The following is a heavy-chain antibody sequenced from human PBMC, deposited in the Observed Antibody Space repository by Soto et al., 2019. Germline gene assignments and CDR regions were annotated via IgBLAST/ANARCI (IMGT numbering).Heavy chain of an antibody. J-gene: IGHJ4*02. CDR1: GFTVSSYA. CDR3: AGRSSSWYFDY. CDR2: ISGSDGST. Sequence: EVQLLESGGGLVQPGGSLRLSCAASGFTVSSYAMNWVRQAPGKGLEWVAVISGSDGSTYYADSVKGRFTISRDNSKNTLKLQMNSLRAEDTAVYYCAGRSSSWYFDYWGQGTLVTVSS. D-gene: IGHD6-13*01. V-gene: IGHV3-23*01.